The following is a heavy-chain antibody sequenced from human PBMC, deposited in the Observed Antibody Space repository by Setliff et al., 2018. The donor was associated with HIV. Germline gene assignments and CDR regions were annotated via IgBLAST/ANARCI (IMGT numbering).Heavy chain of an antibody. J-gene: IGHJ6*02. V-gene: IGHV4-61*02. D-gene: IGHD2-8*02. CDR1: GGSISSETFS. Sequence: PSETLSLTCSVSGGSISSETFSWNWIRQPAGKGLEWIGRIYTSGSTDYNPSLKSRVTMSVDTSKNQFSLKLSSVTAADTAVYYCARGGYCYYFGVDVWGQGTTVTVSS. CDR2: IYTSGST. CDR3: ARGGYCYYFGVDV.